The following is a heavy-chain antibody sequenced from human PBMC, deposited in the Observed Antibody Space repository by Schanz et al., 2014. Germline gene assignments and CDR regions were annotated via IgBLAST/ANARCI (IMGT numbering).Heavy chain of an antibody. Sequence: EVQLVESGGGLVQPGGSLRLSCTASGFTFCDYWMSWVRQAPGKGLEWVSYISGSSRTIYYADSMKGRFTVSRDNAENALYLQMNSLRAEDTGLYFCARGGSGSHYRLDYWGQGTLVTVSS. D-gene: IGHD1-26*01. CDR1: GFTFCDYW. CDR3: ARGGSGSHYRLDY. J-gene: IGHJ4*02. CDR2: ISGSSRTI. V-gene: IGHV3-48*01.